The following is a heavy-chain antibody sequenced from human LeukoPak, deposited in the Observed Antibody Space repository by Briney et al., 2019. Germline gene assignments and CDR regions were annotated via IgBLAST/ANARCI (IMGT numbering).Heavy chain of an antibody. CDR3: ARRADILTGYSSYDS. V-gene: IGHV5-51*01. CDR2: IDPGDSDT. CDR1: GYSFTSYW. D-gene: IGHD3-9*01. J-gene: IGHJ5*01. Sequence: GESLKISCKGSGYSFTSYWIAWVRQMPGQGLEWMGIIDPGDSDTRYSPSFQGHVTISADKSINTAYLQWTRLKASDTAIYYCARRADILTGYSSYDSWGQGTLVSVSS.